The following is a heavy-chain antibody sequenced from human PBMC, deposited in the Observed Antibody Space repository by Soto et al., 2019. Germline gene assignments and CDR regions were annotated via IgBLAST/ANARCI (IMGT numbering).Heavy chain of an antibody. J-gene: IGHJ6*02. D-gene: IGHD5-12*01. CDR3: ARDRGYSGYDSPRFYYGMDV. V-gene: IGHV3-33*01. CDR2: IWYDGSNK. Sequence: QVQLVESGGGVVQPGRSLRLSCAASGFTFSSYGMHWVRQAPGKGLEWVAVIWYDGSNKWYADSVKGRFTIFRDNSKNTLYLQMNSLRAEDTAVYSCARDRGYSGYDSPRFYYGMDVWGQGTTVTVSS. CDR1: GFTFSSYG.